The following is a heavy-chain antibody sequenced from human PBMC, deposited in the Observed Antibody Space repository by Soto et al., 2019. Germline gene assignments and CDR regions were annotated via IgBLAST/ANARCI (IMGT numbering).Heavy chain of an antibody. D-gene: IGHD2-2*01. V-gene: IGHV1-46*03. CDR1: GYTFTSYY. CDR3: ARAIVVVPAAMPVSHYYYYMDV. J-gene: IGHJ6*03. CDR2: INPSGGST. Sequence: QVQLVQSGAEVKKPGASVKVSCKASGYTFTSYYMHWVRQAPGQGLEWMGKINPSGGSTSYAQKFQSRVTMTRDTSTSTVYMELSSLRSEDTAVYYCARAIVVVPAAMPVSHYYYYMDVWGKGTTVTVSS.